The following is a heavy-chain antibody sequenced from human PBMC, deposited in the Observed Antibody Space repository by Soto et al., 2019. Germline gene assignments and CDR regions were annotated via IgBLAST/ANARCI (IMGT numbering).Heavy chain of an antibody. CDR3: TKEGRYYYDSSGEFDH. J-gene: IGHJ4*02. V-gene: IGHV3-23*01. Sequence: QPGGSLRLSCAASGFIFSNYAMSWVRQAPGRGLEWVSAISGSGATTYYPDSVKGRFTISRDNPKNTLYLQMNNLRADDTAVYYCTKEGRYYYDSSGEFDHWGQGALVTVSS. D-gene: IGHD3-22*01. CDR1: GFIFSNYA. CDR2: ISGSGATT.